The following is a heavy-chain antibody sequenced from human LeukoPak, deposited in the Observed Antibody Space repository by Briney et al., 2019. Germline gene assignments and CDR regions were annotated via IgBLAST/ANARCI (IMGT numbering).Heavy chain of an antibody. J-gene: IGHJ6*02. CDR3: ARGNSSSWYFFPTFYYYYYGMDV. V-gene: IGHV4-4*02. D-gene: IGHD6-13*01. CDR1: GGSISSSNW. CDR2: IYHSGST. Sequence: SETLSLTCAVSGGSISSSNWWSWVRPPPGKGLEWIGEIYHSGSTNYNPSLKSRVTISVDKYKNQFSLKLSSVTAADTAVYYCARGNSSSWYFFPTFYYYYYGMDVWGQGTTVTVSS.